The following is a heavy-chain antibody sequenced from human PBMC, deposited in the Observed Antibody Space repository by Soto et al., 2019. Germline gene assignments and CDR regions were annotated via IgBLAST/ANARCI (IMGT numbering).Heavy chain of an antibody. CDR2: ISWNSGSI. J-gene: IGHJ3*02. CDR3: AKDSGGDTTHAFDI. D-gene: IGHD2-21*02. Sequence: EVQLVESGGGLVQPGRSLRLSCAASGFTFDDYAMHWVRQAPGKGLEWVSGISWNSGSIGYADSVKGRFTISRDNAKNSLYLQMHSLRAEDTALYYCAKDSGGDTTHAFDIWGQGTMVTVSS. CDR1: GFTFDDYA. V-gene: IGHV3-9*01.